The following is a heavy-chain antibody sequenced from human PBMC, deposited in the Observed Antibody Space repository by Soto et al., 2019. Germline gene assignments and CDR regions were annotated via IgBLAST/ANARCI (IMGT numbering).Heavy chain of an antibody. V-gene: IGHV3-48*01. CDR2: VNAAANDI. CDR3: VRDRMWEQWLGPHDAFEI. D-gene: IGHD6-19*01. J-gene: IGHJ3*02. Sequence: EVQLVESGGGLVQPGGSLRLSCAASGFTFSIFSMSWVRQAPGKGLEWISYVNAAANDIYYTDSVRGRFTISRDNAKNSLYLQMNSLRADDTAVYYCVRDRMWEQWLGPHDAFEIWGQGTMVTVS. CDR1: GFTFSIFS.